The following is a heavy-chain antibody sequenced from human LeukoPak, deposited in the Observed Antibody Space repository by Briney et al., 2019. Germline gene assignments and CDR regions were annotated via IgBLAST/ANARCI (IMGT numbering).Heavy chain of an antibody. CDR3: TTDTAGFNTFDY. V-gene: IGHV3-15*01. D-gene: IGHD5-18*01. CDR1: GFTFSNAW. Sequence: PGGSLRLSCAASGFTFSNAWMSWVRQTPGKGLEWVGGIKSKTDGGTTDYAAPVKGRFTISRDDSKTTLYLQMDSLKTEDTAVYYCTTDTAGFNTFDYWGQGTLVTVSS. CDR2: IKSKTDGGTT. J-gene: IGHJ4*02.